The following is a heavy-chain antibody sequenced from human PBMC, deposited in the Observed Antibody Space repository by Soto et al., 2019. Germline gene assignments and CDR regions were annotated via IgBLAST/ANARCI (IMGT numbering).Heavy chain of an antibody. J-gene: IGHJ5*02. D-gene: IGHD3-16*02. Sequence: SETLSLTCTVSGGSISSSTYYWGWIRQPPGKGLEWIGYIYYSGRTNYNPSLKSRVTISVDTSKNQFSLKLSSVTAADTAVYYCARVLSYDYVWGSYRPNWFDPWGQGTLVTVSS. CDR1: GGSISSSTYY. CDR3: ARVLSYDYVWGSYRPNWFDP. CDR2: IYYSGRT. V-gene: IGHV4-61*05.